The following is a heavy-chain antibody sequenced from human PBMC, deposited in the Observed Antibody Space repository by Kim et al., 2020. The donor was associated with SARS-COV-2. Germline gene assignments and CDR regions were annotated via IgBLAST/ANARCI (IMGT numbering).Heavy chain of an antibody. V-gene: IGHV1-18*01. D-gene: IGHD6-19*01. J-gene: IGHJ4*02. Sequence: AQKLQGRVTMTTDTSTSTAYMELRSLGSDDTAVYYCASHTGIAVAGDFDYWGQGTLVTVSS. CDR3: ASHTGIAVAGDFDY.